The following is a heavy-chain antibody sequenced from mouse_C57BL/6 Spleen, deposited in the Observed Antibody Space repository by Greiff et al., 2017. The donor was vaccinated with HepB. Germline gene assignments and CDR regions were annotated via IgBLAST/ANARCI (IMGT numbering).Heavy chain of an antibody. V-gene: IGHV5-4*03. D-gene: IGHD2-4*01. Sequence: EVMLVESGGGLVKPGGSLKLSCAASGFTFSSYAMSWVRQTPEKRLEWVATISDGGSYTYYPDNVKGRFTISRDNAKNNLYLQMSHLKSEDTAMYYCARGGYYDYDEDWYFDVWGPGTTVTVSS. CDR2: ISDGGSYT. CDR1: GFTFSSYA. J-gene: IGHJ1*01. CDR3: ARGGYYDYDEDWYFDV.